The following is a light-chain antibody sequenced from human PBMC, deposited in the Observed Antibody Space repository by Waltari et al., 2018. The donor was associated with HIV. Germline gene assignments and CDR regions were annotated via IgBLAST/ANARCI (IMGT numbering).Light chain of an antibody. CDR1: SSDVGGYNY. Sequence: QSALTQPPSASGSPGQSVTISCTGTSSDVGGYNYVSWYQQHPGKAPKLMIYGVSKRPPGVPVRFSGSKSGNAASLTVSGLQAEDEADYYCNSYAGSNNVVFGGGTKVTVL. V-gene: IGLV2-8*01. CDR3: NSYAGSNNVV. J-gene: IGLJ2*01. CDR2: GVS.